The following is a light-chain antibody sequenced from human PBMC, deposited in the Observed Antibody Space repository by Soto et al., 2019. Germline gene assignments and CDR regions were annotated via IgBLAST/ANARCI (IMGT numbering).Light chain of an antibody. CDR3: QQYGSSFRYT. Sequence: EFVLTQSPGTLSLSPGERATLSCRASQSVSGTYLAWYQQKPGQAPRLLIYSASTRATGIPDRFSGSGSGTDLTLTISRLEPEDFAVYYCQQYGSSFRYTFGQGTKLQIK. V-gene: IGKV3-20*01. CDR1: QSVSGTY. CDR2: SAS. J-gene: IGKJ2*01.